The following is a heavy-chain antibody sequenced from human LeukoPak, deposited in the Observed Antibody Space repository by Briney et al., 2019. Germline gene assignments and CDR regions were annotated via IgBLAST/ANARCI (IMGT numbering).Heavy chain of an antibody. CDR2: ISGGGGSP. D-gene: IGHD3-10*01. V-gene: IGHV3-23*01. CDR1: GFTFSSYP. CDR3: AKAELLSFGDLPDYFDY. Sequence: PGGSLRPSCAASGFTFSSYPMSWVPQAPEKGLEWVSGISGGGGSPFYADSVKGRFTISRDNSTNTLYLRVHSLSVEDTALYYCAKAELLSFGDLPDYFDYWGQGTLVTVSS. J-gene: IGHJ4*02.